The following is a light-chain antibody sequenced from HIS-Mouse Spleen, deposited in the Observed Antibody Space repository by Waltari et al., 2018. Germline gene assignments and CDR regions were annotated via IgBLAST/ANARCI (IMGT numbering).Light chain of an antibody. CDR3: YSTDSSCNHRV. V-gene: IGLV3-10*01. J-gene: IGLJ2*01. Sequence: SYELTQPPSVSVSPGQTARITCSGDAFPKKYAYWYQQKSGQAPVMVIYEDSKRPSGIPERFSGSSSGTMAALTISGAQVEDEADYYCYSTDSSCNHRVFGGGTKLTVL. CDR1: AFPKKY. CDR2: EDS.